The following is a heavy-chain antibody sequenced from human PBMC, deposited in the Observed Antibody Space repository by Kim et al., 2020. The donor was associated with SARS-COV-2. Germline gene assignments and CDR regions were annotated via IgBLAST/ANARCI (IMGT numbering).Heavy chain of an antibody. CDR3: ARGGRGSGSYYGNYYYGMDR. CDR1: GFTFSSYD. V-gene: IGHV3-13*01. CDR2: IGTAGDT. J-gene: IGHJ6*02. D-gene: IGHD3-10*01. Sequence: GGSLRLSCAASGFTFSSYDMHWVRQATGKGLEWVSAIGTAGDTYYPGSVKGRFTISRENAKNSLYLQMNSLRAGDTAVYYCARGGRGSGSYYGNYYYGMDRWGQGTTVTVSS.